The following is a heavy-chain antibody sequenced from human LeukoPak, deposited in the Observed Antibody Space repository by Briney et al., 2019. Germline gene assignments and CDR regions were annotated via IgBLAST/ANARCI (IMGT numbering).Heavy chain of an antibody. V-gene: IGHV4-59*08. Sequence: PSETLSLTCTVSGGSISSYSWSWIRQPPGKGLEWIGNICYNGSTNYNPSLKSRVTMSLDTSKNQFSLKLSSVTAADTAVYYCARRGGSTSLDYWGQGALVTVSS. CDR1: GGSISSYS. J-gene: IGHJ4*02. CDR2: ICYNGST. D-gene: IGHD2-15*01. CDR3: ARRGGSTSLDY.